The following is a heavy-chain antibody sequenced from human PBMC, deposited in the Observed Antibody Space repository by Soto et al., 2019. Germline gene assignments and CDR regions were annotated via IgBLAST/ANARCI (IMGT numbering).Heavy chain of an antibody. J-gene: IGHJ6*02. D-gene: IGHD6-13*01. CDR3: TTDNERYSSSWYAVYYYYYGMDV. V-gene: IGHV3-15*07. CDR1: GFTFSNAW. Sequence: PGGSLGLSCAASGFTFSNAWMNWVRQAPGKGLEWVGRIKSKTDGGTTDYAAPVKGRFTISRDDSKNTLYLQMNSLKTEDTAVYYCTTDNERYSSSWYAVYYYYYGMDVWGQGTTVTVSS. CDR2: IKSKTDGGTT.